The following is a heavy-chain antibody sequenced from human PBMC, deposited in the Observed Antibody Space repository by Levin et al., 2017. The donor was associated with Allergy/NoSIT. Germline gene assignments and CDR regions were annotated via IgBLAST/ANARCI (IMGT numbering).Heavy chain of an antibody. CDR1: GYTFTGYY. J-gene: IGHJ4*02. CDR2: INPNSGGT. CDR3: ARAGYSSGWSGGSYFDY. D-gene: IGHD6-19*01. V-gene: IGHV1-2*02. Sequence: GESLKISCKASGYTFTGYYMHWVRQAPGQGLEWMGWINPNSGGTNYAQKFQGRVTMTRDTSISTAYMELSRLRSDDTAVYYCARAGYSSGWSGGSYFDYWGQGTLVTVSS.